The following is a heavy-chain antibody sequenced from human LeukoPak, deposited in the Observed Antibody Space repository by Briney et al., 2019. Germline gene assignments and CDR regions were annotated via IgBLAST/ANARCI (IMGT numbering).Heavy chain of an antibody. CDR1: GCSISSYY. Sequence: PSETLSLTCTVSGCSISSYYWSWIRQPPGKGLEWIGYVYNSGGTNYNPSLKSRVTISVDTSKNQFSLNLNSVTAADTAVYYCARDQGVVGAYFDYWGQGTLVTVSS. D-gene: IGHD1-26*01. CDR3: ARDQGVVGAYFDY. J-gene: IGHJ4*02. V-gene: IGHV4-59*01. CDR2: VYNSGGT.